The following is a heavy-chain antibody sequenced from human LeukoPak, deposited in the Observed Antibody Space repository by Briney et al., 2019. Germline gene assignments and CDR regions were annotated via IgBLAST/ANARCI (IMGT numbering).Heavy chain of an antibody. CDR1: GGSISSYY. V-gene: IGHV4-4*07. CDR3: ARDQYRTVPPGIYYYYGMDV. J-gene: IGHJ6*02. D-gene: IGHD4-4*01. CDR2: IYTSGST. Sequence: SETLSLTCTVSGGSISSYYWSWIRQPAGKGLEWIGRIYTSGSTNYNPSLKSRVTMSVDTSKNQFSLKLSSVTAADTAVYYCARDQYRTVPPGIYYYYGMDVWGQGTTVTVSS.